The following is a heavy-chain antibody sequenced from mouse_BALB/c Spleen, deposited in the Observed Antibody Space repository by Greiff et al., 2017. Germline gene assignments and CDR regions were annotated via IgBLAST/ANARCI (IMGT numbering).Heavy chain of an antibody. J-gene: IGHJ2*01. Sequence: LKQPGSELVRPGASVKLSCKASGYTFTSYWMHWVKQRPGQGLEWIGNIYPGSGSTNYDEKFKSKATLTVDTSSSTAYMQLSSLTSEDSAVYYCTRETTVVPFDYWGQGTTLTVSS. CDR2: IYPGSGST. D-gene: IGHD1-1*01. CDR3: TRETTVVPFDY. V-gene: IGHV1S22*01. CDR1: GYTFTSYW.